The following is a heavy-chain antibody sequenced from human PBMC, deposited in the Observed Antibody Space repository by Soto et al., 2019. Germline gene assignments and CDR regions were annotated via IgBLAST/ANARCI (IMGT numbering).Heavy chain of an antibody. CDR2: IYKSATT. Sequence: QVQLLESGPGLVKPSQTLSLTCSVSGDSISNLDYFCACIRQPPGQALEYIGYIYKSATTYYNPSFESRVAISVDTSKSQFSLNVTSVTAADTAVYFCARGRYCLTGRCFPNWFDSWGQGALVNVSS. CDR3: ARGRYCLTGRCFPNWFDS. D-gene: IGHD7-27*01. J-gene: IGHJ5*01. V-gene: IGHV4-30-4*01. CDR1: GDSISNLDYF.